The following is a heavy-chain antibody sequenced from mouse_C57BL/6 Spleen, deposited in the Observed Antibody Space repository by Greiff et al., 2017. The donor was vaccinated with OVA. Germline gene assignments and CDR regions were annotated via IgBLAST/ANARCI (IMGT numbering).Heavy chain of an antibody. CDR3: AREGYGSSYGAMDY. D-gene: IGHD1-1*01. J-gene: IGHJ4*01. Sequence: VQLQQSGPELVKPGASVKMSCKASGYTFTDYNMHWVKQSNGKSLEWIGYINPNNGGTSYNQKFKGKATLTVNKSSSTAYMELRSLTSEDSAVYYCAREGYGSSYGAMDYWGQGTSVTVSS. V-gene: IGHV1-22*01. CDR2: INPNNGGT. CDR1: GYTFTDYN.